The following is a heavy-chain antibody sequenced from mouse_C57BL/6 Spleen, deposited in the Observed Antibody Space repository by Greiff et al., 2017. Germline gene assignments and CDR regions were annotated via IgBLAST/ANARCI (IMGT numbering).Heavy chain of an antibody. D-gene: IGHD1-1*01. V-gene: IGHV1-15*01. J-gene: IGHJ1*03. CDR1: GYTFTDYE. CDR3: TSSTVVARYFDV. CDR2: IDPETGGT. Sequence: VQLQQSGAELVRPGASVTLSCKASGYTFTDYEMHWVKQTPVHGLEWIGAIDPETGGTAYNQKFKGKAILTADKSSSTAYMELRSLASDDSAVYYCTSSTVVARYFDVWGTGTTVTVSS.